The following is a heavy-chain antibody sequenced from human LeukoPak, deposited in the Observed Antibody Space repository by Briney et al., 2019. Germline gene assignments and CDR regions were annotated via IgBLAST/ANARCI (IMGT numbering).Heavy chain of an antibody. CDR3: ARHGGSYSLDY. CDR2: LYYSGST. CDR1: GGSISSYY. J-gene: IGHJ4*02. V-gene: IGHV4-59*08. D-gene: IGHD1-26*01. Sequence: TTSETLSLTCTVSGGSISSYYWSWIQQPPGKGLEWIGYLYYSGSTYNPSLKSRVTISVDTSKNQFSLKLSSVTAADTAVYYCARHGGSYSLDYWGQGTLVTVSS.